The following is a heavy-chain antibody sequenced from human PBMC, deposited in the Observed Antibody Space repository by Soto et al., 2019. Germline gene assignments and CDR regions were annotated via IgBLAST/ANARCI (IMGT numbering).Heavy chain of an antibody. CDR1: GFTFSSYA. J-gene: IGHJ4*02. CDR3: AKDALGYCISTSCLGPDY. Sequence: EVQLLESGGGLVQPGGSLRLSCAASGFTFSSYAMSWVRQAPGKGLEWVSAISGSGGSTYYADSVKGRFTISRDNSKNTXHLQMNSLRAEDTAVYYCAKDALGYCISTSCLGPDYWGQGTLVTVSS. V-gene: IGHV3-23*01. CDR2: ISGSGGST. D-gene: IGHD2-2*01.